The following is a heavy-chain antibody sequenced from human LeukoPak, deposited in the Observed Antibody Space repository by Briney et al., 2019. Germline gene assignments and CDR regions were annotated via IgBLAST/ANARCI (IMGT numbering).Heavy chain of an antibody. CDR2: IYYSGNT. Sequence: AQTLSLTCTVSGGSLSRGGYYWRWIRQHPGEGLEWVGYIYYSGNTYYNPSLKSRVTISVDTSKNQFSLKLSSVTAADTAVYYCARKRVEDYVWGSYRYTPSPFDYWGQGTLVTVSS. CDR3: ARKRVEDYVWGSYRYTPSPFDY. J-gene: IGHJ4*02. V-gene: IGHV4-31*03. CDR1: GGSLSRGGYY. D-gene: IGHD3-16*02.